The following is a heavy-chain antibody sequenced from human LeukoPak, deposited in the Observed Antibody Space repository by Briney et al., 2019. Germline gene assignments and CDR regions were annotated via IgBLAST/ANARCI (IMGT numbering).Heavy chain of an antibody. J-gene: IGHJ4*02. CDR1: GFTFSSYA. CDR3: ARDGLPYYYDSTGYYGYNYFFDY. CDR2: ISYDGGNQ. D-gene: IGHD3-22*01. Sequence: GGSLRLSCAASGFTFSSYAMHWVRQAPGKGLEWVAVISYDGGNQYYADSVKGRFTISSDNSKNTLYLQMNSLRAEDTAVYYCARDGLPYYYDSTGYYGYNYFFDYWGQGTLVTVSS. V-gene: IGHV3-30-3*01.